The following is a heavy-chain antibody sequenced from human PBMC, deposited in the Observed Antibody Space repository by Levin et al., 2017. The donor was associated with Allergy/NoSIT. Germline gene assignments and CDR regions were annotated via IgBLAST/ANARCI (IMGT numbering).Heavy chain of an antibody. D-gene: IGHD5-24*01. CDR3: ARDPSGYNAVHDSNWFDP. Sequence: PSETLSLTCAVYGGSFSGYFWNWIRQPPGKGLEWLGEINHSGIVNYNPSLKGRVTMSVDTSKNQFSLRLTSVTAADTAVYYCARDPSGYNAVHDSNWFDPWGQGTLVTVSS. CDR1: GGSFSGYF. V-gene: IGHV4-34*01. CDR2: INHSGIV. J-gene: IGHJ5*02.